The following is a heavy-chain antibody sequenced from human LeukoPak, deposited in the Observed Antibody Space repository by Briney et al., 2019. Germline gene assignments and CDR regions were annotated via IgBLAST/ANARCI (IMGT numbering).Heavy chain of an antibody. J-gene: IGHJ3*02. CDR1: GDSVSSNSAA. D-gene: IGHD2-2*01. Sequence: SQTLSLTCGISGDSVSSNSAAWNWIRQSTSRGLEWLGRTYYRSKWYNDYAVSVKSRITINPDTSKNQFSLQLNSVTPEDTAVYYCARDLSPYCSSTSCYSDAFDIWGQGTMVTVSS. CDR2: TYYRSKWYN. CDR3: ARDLSPYCSSTSCYSDAFDI. V-gene: IGHV6-1*01.